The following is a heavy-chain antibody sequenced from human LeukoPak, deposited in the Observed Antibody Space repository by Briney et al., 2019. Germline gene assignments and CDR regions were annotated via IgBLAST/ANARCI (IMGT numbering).Heavy chain of an antibody. CDR1: GFPFINYW. D-gene: IGHD5-18*01. CDR2: MKQDGSVI. CDR3: ARIGYKSSAFDF. J-gene: IGHJ3*01. V-gene: IGHV3-7*01. Sequence: PGGSLRLSCAASGFPFINYWMSWVRQAPGKGLEWVANMKQDGSVIYYVDSVKGRFTVSRDNAKNSVYLQVNGLRAEDTAVYYCARIGYKSSAFDFWGQGTMVTVSS.